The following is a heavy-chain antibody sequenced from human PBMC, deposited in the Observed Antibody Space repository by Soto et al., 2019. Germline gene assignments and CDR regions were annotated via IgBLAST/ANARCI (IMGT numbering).Heavy chain of an antibody. CDR2: IWYDGSNK. Sequence: QVQLVESGGGVVQSGRSLRLSCAASGFTFSSYGMHWVRQAPGKGLEWVAVIWYDGSNKYYADSVKGRFTISRDNSKNTLYLQMNSLRAEDTAVYYCARDERYCSGGSCYPYWYFDLWGRGTLVTVSS. J-gene: IGHJ2*01. V-gene: IGHV3-33*01. CDR3: ARDERYCSGGSCYPYWYFDL. CDR1: GFTFSSYG. D-gene: IGHD2-15*01.